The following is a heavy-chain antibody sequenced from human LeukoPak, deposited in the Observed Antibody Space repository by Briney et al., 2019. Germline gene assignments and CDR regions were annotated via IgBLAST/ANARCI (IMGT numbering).Heavy chain of an antibody. CDR2: ISYDGSNK. J-gene: IGHJ4*02. CDR3: ANDVWGSYRLHLDY. V-gene: IGHV3-30-3*02. D-gene: IGHD3-16*02. Sequence: GGSLRLSCAASGFTFSSYAMHWVRQAPGKGLEWVAVISYDGSNKYYADSVKGRFTISRDNSKNTLYLQMNSLRAEDTAVYYCANDVWGSYRLHLDYWGQGTLVTVSS. CDR1: GFTFSSYA.